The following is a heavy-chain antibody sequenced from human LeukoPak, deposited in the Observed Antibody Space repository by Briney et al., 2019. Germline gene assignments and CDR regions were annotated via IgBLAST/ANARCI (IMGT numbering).Heavy chain of an antibody. V-gene: IGHV4-59*08. J-gene: IGHJ5*02. CDR2: IYYSGST. D-gene: IGHD6-13*01. CDR3: ARQFDSSSWYNWFDP. Sequence: SETLSLTCTVSGGSISGYYWSWIRQPPGKGPEWIGYIYYSGSTNYNPSLKSRVTISVDTSKNQFSLKLRYVTAADTAVYYCARQFDSSSWYNWFDPWGQGTLVTVSS. CDR1: GGSISGYY.